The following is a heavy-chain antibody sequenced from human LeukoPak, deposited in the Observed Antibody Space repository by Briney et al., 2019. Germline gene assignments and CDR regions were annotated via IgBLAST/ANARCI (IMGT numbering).Heavy chain of an antibody. J-gene: IGHJ4*02. CDR2: INPNSGGT. V-gene: IGHV1-2*04. D-gene: IGHD6-13*01. Sequence: ASVKVSCKASGYTFTGYYMHWVRQAPGQGLEWMGWINPNSGGTNYAQKFQGWVTMTRDTSISTAYMELSRLRSDDTAVYYCARQQLVTRRAYFDYWGQGTLVTVSS. CDR1: GYTFTGYY. CDR3: ARQQLVTRRAYFDY.